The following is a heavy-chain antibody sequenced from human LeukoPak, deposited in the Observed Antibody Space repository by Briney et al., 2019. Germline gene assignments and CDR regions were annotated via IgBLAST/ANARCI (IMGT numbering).Heavy chain of an antibody. CDR1: GDSVSSNSAA. V-gene: IGHV6-1*01. D-gene: IGHD3-10*01. CDR3: AREFTVVGGVGNAFDI. J-gene: IGHJ3*02. CDR2: TSYRSTWYR. Sequence: SQTLSLTCAISGDSVSSNSAAWNWIRQSPSRGLEWLGRTSYRSTWYRDYAVSVKSRITVNPDTSKNQFSVQLNSVTPEDTAVYFCAREFTVVGGVGNAFDIWGQGTMVTVSS.